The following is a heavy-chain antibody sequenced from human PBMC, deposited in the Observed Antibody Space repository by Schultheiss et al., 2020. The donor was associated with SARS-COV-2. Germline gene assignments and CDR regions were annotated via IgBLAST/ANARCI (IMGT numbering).Heavy chain of an antibody. CDR2: ISWDGGST. CDR1: GFTFADST. CDR3: AKASNYYDSSGYYLDY. J-gene: IGHJ4*02. Sequence: GESLKISCAASGFTFADSTMQWVRQAPGKGLEWVSLISWDGGSTSYADSVKGRFTISRDNSKNSLYLEMNSLRAEDTALYYCAKASNYYDSSGYYLDYWGQGTLVTVSS. D-gene: IGHD3-22*01. V-gene: IGHV3-43*01.